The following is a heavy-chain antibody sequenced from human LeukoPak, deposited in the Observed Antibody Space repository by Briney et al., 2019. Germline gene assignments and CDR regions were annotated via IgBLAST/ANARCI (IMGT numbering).Heavy chain of an antibody. CDR3: ARAVGPFDY. V-gene: IGHV3-33*01. CDR1: GFIFSTYG. D-gene: IGHD4-23*01. CDR2: IWPDGSNK. J-gene: IGHJ4*02. Sequence: QPGRSLRLSCAPSGFIFSTYGIHWVRQAPGKGLEWVAAIWPDGSNKYYADSVKGRFTISRDNSRNTLYLQMNSLRSEDTAVYYCARAVGPFDYWGQGTLVTVSS.